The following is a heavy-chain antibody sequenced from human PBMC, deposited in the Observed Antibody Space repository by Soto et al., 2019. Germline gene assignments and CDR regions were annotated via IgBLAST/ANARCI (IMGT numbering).Heavy chain of an antibody. CDR3: ARSHYGLDV. CDR2: INPSGGST. V-gene: IGHV1-46*01. J-gene: IGHJ6*02. Sequence: QVQLVQSGAEVKKPGASVKVSCKASGYTFTSYFMHWVPQAPGQGLEWMGIINPSGGSTNYAQRVHGRVTMTMDTCTSRVYIELSSLRSDDTPVYYCARSHYGLDVWGQGTTLIVSS. CDR1: GYTFTSYF.